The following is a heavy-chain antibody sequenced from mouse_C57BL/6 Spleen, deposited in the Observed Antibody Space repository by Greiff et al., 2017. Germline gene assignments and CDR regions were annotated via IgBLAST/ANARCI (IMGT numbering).Heavy chain of an antibody. D-gene: IGHD1-1*01. Sequence: EVKLVESGGGLVQPGGSLSLSCAASGFTFTDYYMRWVRQPPGTALEWLGFIRNIANGFTTEYSASVKGRCTISRDNSKSILYLQMNALIAEDSATYYCARYNYGSSLFAYWGQGTLVTVSA. J-gene: IGHJ3*01. CDR3: ARYNYGSSLFAY. CDR2: IRNIANGFTT. CDR1: GFTFTDYY. V-gene: IGHV7-3*01.